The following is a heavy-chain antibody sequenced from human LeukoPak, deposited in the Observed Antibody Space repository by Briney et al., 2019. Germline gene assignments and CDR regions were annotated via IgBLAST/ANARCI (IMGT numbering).Heavy chain of an antibody. CDR1: GNSISNYA. J-gene: IGHJ4*02. Sequence: SVKVSCKASGNSISNYAVSWVRQAPGQGFEWMGGIIPIFGTADYAQKFQGRVTITADQSTSTTYMALSSLKSEDTAVYYCARRYCTNGVCYHGIDYWGQGTLVTASS. CDR2: IIPIFGTA. V-gene: IGHV1-69*13. D-gene: IGHD2-8*01. CDR3: ARRYCTNGVCYHGIDY.